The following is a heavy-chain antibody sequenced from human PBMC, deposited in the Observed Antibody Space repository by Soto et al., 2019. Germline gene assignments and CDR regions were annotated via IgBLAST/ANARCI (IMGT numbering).Heavy chain of an antibody. Sequence: ASVKVSCKASGGTFSSYAISWVRQAPGQGLEWMGGIIPIFGTANYAQKFQGRVTITADESTSTAYMELSSLRSEDPAVYYCASSLTSYDIFTGPIDNWGQGAPVTVST. J-gene: IGHJ4*02. CDR3: ASSLTSYDIFTGPIDN. CDR2: IIPIFGTA. CDR1: GGTFSSYA. D-gene: IGHD3-9*01. V-gene: IGHV1-69*13.